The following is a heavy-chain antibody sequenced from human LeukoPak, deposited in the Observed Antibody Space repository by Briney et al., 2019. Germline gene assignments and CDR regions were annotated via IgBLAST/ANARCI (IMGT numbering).Heavy chain of an antibody. CDR2: IYYSGST. Sequence: SETLSLTCTVSGGSISSYYWSWIRQPPGKGLEWIGYIYYSGSTNYNPSLKSRVTISVDTSKNQFSLKLSSVTAADTAVYYCARAMTDGDYYYMDVWGKGTTVTVSS. CDR3: ARAMTDGDYYYMDV. CDR1: GGSISSYY. D-gene: IGHD3-22*01. J-gene: IGHJ6*03. V-gene: IGHV4-59*01.